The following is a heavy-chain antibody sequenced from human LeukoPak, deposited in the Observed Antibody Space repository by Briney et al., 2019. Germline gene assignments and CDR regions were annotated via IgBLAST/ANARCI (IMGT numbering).Heavy chain of an antibody. D-gene: IGHD3-22*01. Sequence: ASVKVSFKASGYTFTGYYMHWVRQAPGQGLEWMGWINPNSGGTNYAQKFQGRVTMTRDTSISTAYMELSRLRSDDTAVYYCARGGYYYDSSGDHAFDNWGQGTMVTVSS. CDR1: GYTFTGYY. CDR2: INPNSGGT. CDR3: ARGGYYYDSSGDHAFDN. V-gene: IGHV1-2*02. J-gene: IGHJ3*02.